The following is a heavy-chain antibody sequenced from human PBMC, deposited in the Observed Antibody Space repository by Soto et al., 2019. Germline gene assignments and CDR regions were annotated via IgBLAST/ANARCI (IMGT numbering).Heavy chain of an antibody. D-gene: IGHD1-1*01. CDR2: MNPNSGNT. CDR3: ARGGTGMVTPTRRNWFDP. Sequence: GASVKVSCKASGGTFSSYTISWVRQAPGQGLEWMGWMNPNSGNTGYAQKFQGRVTMTRNTSISTAYMELSSLRSEDTAVYYCARGGTGMVTPTRRNWFDPWGQGTLVTVSS. V-gene: IGHV1-8*02. CDR1: GGTFSSYT. J-gene: IGHJ5*02.